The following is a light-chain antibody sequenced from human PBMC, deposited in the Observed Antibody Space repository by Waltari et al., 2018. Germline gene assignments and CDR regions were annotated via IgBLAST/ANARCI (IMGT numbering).Light chain of an antibody. J-gene: IGLJ2*01. V-gene: IGLV4-69*01. CDR1: SGHSTNI. Sequence: QLVLTQSPSASASLGASVKLTCTLSSGHSTNIIAWLQQQPEKGPRFLMNVKSDGSHNKGVGIPDRFSCDSAGAELCLTVTSLQAVDEAGYDCQSGGDGSCGVGGGIRLTVL. CDR3: QSGGDGSCG. CDR2: VKSDGSH.